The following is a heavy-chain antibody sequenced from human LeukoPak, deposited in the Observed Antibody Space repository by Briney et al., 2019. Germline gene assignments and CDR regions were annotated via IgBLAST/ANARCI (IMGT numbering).Heavy chain of an antibody. CDR1: GFTLSSHW. CDR3: ARWEIRGTAHKLDY. Sequence: GGSLRLSCVASGFTLSSHWMSWVRQVPGKGLEWVANINQDGSAKYFVDSVKGRFTISRDNAKNSMYLQMNSLRAEDTAVYYCARWEIRGTAHKLDYWGQGTLVTVSS. D-gene: IGHD1-7*01. V-gene: IGHV3-7*01. J-gene: IGHJ4*02. CDR2: INQDGSAK.